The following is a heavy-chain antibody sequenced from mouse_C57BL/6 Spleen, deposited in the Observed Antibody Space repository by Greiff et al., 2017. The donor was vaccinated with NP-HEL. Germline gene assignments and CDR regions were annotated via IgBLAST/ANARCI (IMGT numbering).Heavy chain of an antibody. D-gene: IGHD2-3*01. CDR3: AREQGGYYFAY. CDR1: GYTFTSYW. J-gene: IGHJ3*01. Sequence: VQLQQPGAELVRPGSSVKLSCKASGYTFTSYWMDWVKQRPGQGLEWIGNIYPSDSETHYNQKFKDKDTLTVDKSSSTAYMQLSSLTSEDSAVYYCAREQGGYYFAYWGQGTLVTVSA. CDR2: IYPSDSET. V-gene: IGHV1-61*01.